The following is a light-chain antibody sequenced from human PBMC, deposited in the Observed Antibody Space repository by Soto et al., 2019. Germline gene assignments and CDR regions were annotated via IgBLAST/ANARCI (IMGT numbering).Light chain of an antibody. CDR1: SSDVGSYNL. V-gene: IGLV2-23*02. CDR2: EVS. CDR3: FTYAGSSTYV. Sequence: QSALTQPASVSGSPGQSITISCTGTSSDVGSYNLVSWYQQHPGKAPKVMIYEVSKRPSGVPNRFSGSKSGNMASLSISGPQADDEADYYCFTYAGSSTYVFGTGTKVT. J-gene: IGLJ1*01.